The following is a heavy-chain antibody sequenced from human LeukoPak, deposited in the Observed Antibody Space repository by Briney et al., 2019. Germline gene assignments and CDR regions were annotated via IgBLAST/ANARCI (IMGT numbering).Heavy chain of an antibody. CDR2: IYPRGST. J-gene: IGHJ3*01. CDR3: ARSVLLDPWGAFDV. V-gene: IGHV3-53*01. CDR1: GLTVSDNY. D-gene: IGHD1-1*01. Sequence: GGSLRLSCAASGLTVSDNYMGWVRQAPGKGLNWVSVIYPRGSTFYAESVEGRFTISRDIYKNTLYLQMDSLRAEDTALYFCARSVLLDPWGAFDVWGQGTMVTVSS.